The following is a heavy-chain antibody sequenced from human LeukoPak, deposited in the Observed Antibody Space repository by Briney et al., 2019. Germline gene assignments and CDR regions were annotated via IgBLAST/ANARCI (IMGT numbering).Heavy chain of an antibody. CDR2: IYTSGST. CDR1: GGSISSGSYY. CDR3: ARAQGGLLWFGELGSRGYYYNMDV. D-gene: IGHD3-10*01. V-gene: IGHV4-61*02. Sequence: SETLSLTCTVSGGSISSGSYYWSWIRQPAGKGLEWIGRIYTSGSTNYNPSLKSRVTISVDTSKNQFSLKLSSVTAADTAVYYCARAQGGLLWFGELGSRGYYYNMDVWGKGTTVTISS. J-gene: IGHJ6*03.